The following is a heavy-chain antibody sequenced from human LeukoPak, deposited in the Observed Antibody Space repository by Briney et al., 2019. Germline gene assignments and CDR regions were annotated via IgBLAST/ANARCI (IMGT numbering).Heavy chain of an antibody. CDR2: INTDGSGT. D-gene: IGHD4-17*01. Sequence: GGSLRLSCAASGFTFSSYAMSWVRQAPGKGLVWVSRINTDGSGTSYADSVKGRFTISRDNAKNTLYLQMNSLRAEDTAVYYCASRGDYGAYWGQGTLVTVSS. V-gene: IGHV3-74*01. CDR3: ASRGDYGAY. CDR1: GFTFSSYA. J-gene: IGHJ4*02.